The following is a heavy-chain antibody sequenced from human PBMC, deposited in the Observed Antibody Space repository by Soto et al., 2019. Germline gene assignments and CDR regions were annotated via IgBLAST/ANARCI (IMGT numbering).Heavy chain of an antibody. CDR1: GYSFTTYW. CDR3: AKDRRQQLVVGNWFDP. V-gene: IGHV5-51*01. Sequence: GESLKISCKGSGYSFTTYWIGWVRQMPGKGLELMGIMYPGDSDTRYSPSLQGRFTVSRDNSKNTLYLQMNSLRAEDTAVYYCAKDRRQQLVVGNWFDPWGQGTLVTVSS. J-gene: IGHJ5*02. D-gene: IGHD6-13*01. CDR2: MYPGDSDT.